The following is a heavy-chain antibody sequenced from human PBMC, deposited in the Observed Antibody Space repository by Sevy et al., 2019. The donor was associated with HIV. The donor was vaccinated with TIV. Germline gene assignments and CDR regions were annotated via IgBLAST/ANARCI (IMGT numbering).Heavy chain of an antibody. D-gene: IGHD5-18*01. Sequence: GGSLGLSCAASGFTFSDYYMSWIRQAPGKGLEWVSYISRSGSTTYYADPVKGRFTISRDNAKNSLYLQMNSLRAEDTAVYYCASDTAMVTDYWGQGTLVTVSS. CDR2: ISRSGSTT. CDR3: ASDTAMVTDY. CDR1: GFTFSDYY. J-gene: IGHJ4*02. V-gene: IGHV3-11*01.